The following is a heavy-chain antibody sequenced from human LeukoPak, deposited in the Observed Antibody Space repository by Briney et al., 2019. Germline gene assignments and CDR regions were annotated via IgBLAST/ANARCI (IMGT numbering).Heavy chain of an antibody. Sequence: PGGSLRLSCAGSGFIFSTYWMSWVRRPPGKGLEWVANIKQDGSVTSYVDSVKGRFTISRDNAKNSLYLQMNSLRAEDTAVYYCARDSTDGYSPIDYWGQGTLVTVSS. CDR1: GFIFSTYW. CDR2: IKQDGSVT. CDR3: ARDSTDGYSPIDY. J-gene: IGHJ4*02. V-gene: IGHV3-7*01. D-gene: IGHD5-24*01.